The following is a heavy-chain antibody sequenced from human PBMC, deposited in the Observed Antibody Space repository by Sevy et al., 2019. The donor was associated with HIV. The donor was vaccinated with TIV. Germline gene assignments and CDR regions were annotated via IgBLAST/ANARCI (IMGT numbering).Heavy chain of an antibody. J-gene: IGHJ6*02. D-gene: IGHD3-10*01. Sequence: GGSLRLSCVASGFTFSNFWMNWVRQAPGKGLEWVSIIYSGGNTYYADSVKGRFTVSRDNSKNTLYLQMNGLRAEDTAVYYCARSSYGSGSYNYYGMDVWGQGTTVTVSS. CDR2: IYSGGNT. CDR1: GFTFSNFW. CDR3: ARSSYGSGSYNYYGMDV. V-gene: IGHV3-53*01.